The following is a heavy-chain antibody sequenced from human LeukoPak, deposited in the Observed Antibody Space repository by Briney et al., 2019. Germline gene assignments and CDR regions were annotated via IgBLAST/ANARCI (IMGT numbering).Heavy chain of an antibody. Sequence: GGSLRLSCAASGFTFSSYDMRWVRQAPGKGLEWVSSISRSGSGTYYADSVKGWFTISRDNSKKTLDLHMHNLTAEDTAVYYCAKDSALWGQGTLVTVSS. D-gene: IGHD3-10*01. CDR2: ISRSGSGT. V-gene: IGHV3-23*01. CDR3: AKDSAL. J-gene: IGHJ4*02. CDR1: GFTFSSYD.